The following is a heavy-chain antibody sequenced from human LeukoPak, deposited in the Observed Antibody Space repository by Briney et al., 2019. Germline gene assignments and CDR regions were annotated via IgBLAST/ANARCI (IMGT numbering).Heavy chain of an antibody. CDR2: INTNTGNP. Sequence: ASVKVSCKASGYTFTSYAMNWVRQAPGQGLEWMGWINTNTGNPTYAQGFTGRFVLSLDTSVSTAYLQISSLKAEDTAVYYCAREVTRYCSGGSCYHLNWFDPWGQGTLVTVSS. D-gene: IGHD2-15*01. V-gene: IGHV7-4-1*02. J-gene: IGHJ5*02. CDR3: AREVTRYCSGGSCYHLNWFDP. CDR1: GYTFTSYA.